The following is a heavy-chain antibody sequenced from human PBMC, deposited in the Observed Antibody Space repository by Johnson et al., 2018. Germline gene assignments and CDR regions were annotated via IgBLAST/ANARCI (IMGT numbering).Heavy chain of an antibody. V-gene: IGHV4-39*07. CDR1: GGSISSSNYY. J-gene: IGHJ6*03. Sequence: QVQLQESGPGLVKXSETLSLTCTVSGGSISSSNYYWGWIRQPPGKGLEWIGSIYYSGNTYYNPSLKSRVTRADDSPTNQVPLKLSSGPAADTAVYYRARGEGVSDIPPYSDYPPVHYYYLDVWGKGTTVTVSS. D-gene: IGHD5-12*01. CDR2: IYYSGNT. CDR3: ARGEGVSDIPPYSDYPPVHYYYLDV.